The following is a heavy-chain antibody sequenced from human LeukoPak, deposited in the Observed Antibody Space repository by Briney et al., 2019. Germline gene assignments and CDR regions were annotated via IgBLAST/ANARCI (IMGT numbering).Heavy chain of an antibody. CDR3: ARIAVADYYYYYGMDV. J-gene: IGHJ6*02. Sequence: GGSLRLSCAASGFTFSRHWMYWVRQAPGKGLEWVANIKQDGSAKPYVDSVKGRFTISRDNAKNSLFLQMNSLRAEDTAVYYCARIAVADYYYYYGMDVWGQGTTVTVSS. D-gene: IGHD6-19*01. CDR2: IKQDGSAK. V-gene: IGHV3-7*03. CDR1: GFTFSRHW.